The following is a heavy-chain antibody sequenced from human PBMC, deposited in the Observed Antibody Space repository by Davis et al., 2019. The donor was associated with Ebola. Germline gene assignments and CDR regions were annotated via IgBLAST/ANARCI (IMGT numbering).Heavy chain of an antibody. V-gene: IGHV4-39*01. D-gene: IGHD3-10*01. Sequence: SETLSLTCTVSGGSISSSSYYWGWIRQPPGKGLEWIGSIYYSGSTYYNPSLKSRVTISVDTSKNQFSLKLSSVTAADTAVYYCARRVRESTDWYFDSWGRGTLVTVSS. CDR3: ARRVRESTDWYFDS. J-gene: IGHJ2*01. CDR2: IYYSGST. CDR1: GGSISSSSYY.